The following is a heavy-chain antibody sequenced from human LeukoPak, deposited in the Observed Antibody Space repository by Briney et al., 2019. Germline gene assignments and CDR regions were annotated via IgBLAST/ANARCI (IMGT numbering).Heavy chain of an antibody. D-gene: IGHD3-9*01. Sequence: GGSLRLSCAASGFTFSSYGMHWVRQAPGKGLEWVAVISYDGSNKYYADSVKGRFTISGDNSKNTLYLQMNSLRAEDTAVYYCAKGPRAERERYFDWLPEYYFDYWGQGTLVTVSS. J-gene: IGHJ4*02. CDR3: AKGPRAERERYFDWLPEYYFDY. V-gene: IGHV3-30*18. CDR2: ISYDGSNK. CDR1: GFTFSSYG.